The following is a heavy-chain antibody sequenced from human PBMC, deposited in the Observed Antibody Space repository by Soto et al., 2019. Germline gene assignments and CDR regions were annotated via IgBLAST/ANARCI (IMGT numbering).Heavy chain of an antibody. CDR3: AKGRGYSGYEAFDY. Sequence: EVQLLESGGGLEQPGGSLRLSCAASGFTFSSYAMSWVRQAPGKGLEWVSAISGSGGSTYYADSVKGRFTISRDNSKNTMYLQMNSLRVEDTAGYYCAKGRGYSGYEAFDYWGQGTMVTVSS. V-gene: IGHV3-23*01. J-gene: IGHJ4*02. CDR1: GFTFSSYA. CDR2: ISGSGGST. D-gene: IGHD5-12*01.